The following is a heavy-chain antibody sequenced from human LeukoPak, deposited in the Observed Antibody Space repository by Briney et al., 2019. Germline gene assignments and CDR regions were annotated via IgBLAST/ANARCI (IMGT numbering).Heavy chain of an antibody. CDR3: ARDLVVRGRWSWFDP. CDR1: GFTLSSYE. CDR2: ISSSGSTI. J-gene: IGHJ5*02. V-gene: IGHV3-48*03. D-gene: IGHD3-10*01. Sequence: GGSLRLSCAASGFTLSSYEMNWFRQAPGKGLEWVSYISSSGSTIYYADSVKGRFTISRDNAKNLLYLQMNSLRVEDMAVYYCARDLVVRGRWSWFDPRGQGTLVTVSS.